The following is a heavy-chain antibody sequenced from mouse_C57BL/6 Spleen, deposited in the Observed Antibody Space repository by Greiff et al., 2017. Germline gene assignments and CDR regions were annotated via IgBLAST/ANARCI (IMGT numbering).Heavy chain of an antibody. CDR3: AIRGYDTYYYAMDY. V-gene: IGHV1-80*01. CDR1: GYAFSSYW. D-gene: IGHD2-2*01. CDR2: IYPGDGDT. J-gene: IGHJ4*01. Sequence: VQLQQSGAELVKPGASVKISCKASGYAFSSYWMNWVKQRPGKGPEWIGQIYPGDGDTNYNGKFKGKATLTAEKSSSTAYMQLSSLTSDDSAVYFCAIRGYDTYYYAMDYWGQGTSVTVSS.